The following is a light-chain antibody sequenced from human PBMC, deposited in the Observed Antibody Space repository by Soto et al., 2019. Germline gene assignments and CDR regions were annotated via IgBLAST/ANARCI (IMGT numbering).Light chain of an antibody. Sequence: IVMTQSPDTLSVSPGERATLSCRASQSVSSNLAWYQQKPGQAPRLLIYGASTRATGIPARFSGSGSGTEFTLTISSLQPEDFARYYCQQSNSYSEAFGQGTKVDIK. CDR3: QQSNSYSEA. V-gene: IGKV3-15*01. CDR2: GAS. J-gene: IGKJ1*01. CDR1: QSVSSN.